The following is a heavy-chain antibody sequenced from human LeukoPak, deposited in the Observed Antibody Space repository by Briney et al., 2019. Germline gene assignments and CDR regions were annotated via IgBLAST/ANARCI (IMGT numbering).Heavy chain of an antibody. D-gene: IGHD3-10*01. Sequence: GGSLRLSCAASGFTFSDYYMSWIRQAPGMGLEWVSYISSSGSTIYYTDSVKGRFTISRDNAKNSLYLQMNSLRAEDTAVYYCAKDGATMVRGVINPWFDYWGQGALVTVSS. J-gene: IGHJ4*02. CDR2: ISSSGSTI. CDR1: GFTFSDYY. CDR3: AKDGATMVRGVINPWFDY. V-gene: IGHV3-11*01.